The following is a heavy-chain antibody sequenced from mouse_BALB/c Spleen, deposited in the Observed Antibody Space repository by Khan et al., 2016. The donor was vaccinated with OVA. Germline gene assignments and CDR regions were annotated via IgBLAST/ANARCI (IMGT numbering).Heavy chain of an antibody. D-gene: IGHD2-14*01. V-gene: IGHV5-6-5*01. CDR3: AREAYRYGEYYLDY. CDR1: GFTFSTYA. CDR2: ICSGGST. J-gene: IGHJ2*01. Sequence: EVQLVESGGDSVKPGGPLKLSCAVSGFTFSTYAMSWVRQTPEKRLEWVASICSGGSTYYPGSVEGRCTIYGNKRRNVVYLQMTSLKSEDMTMYYCAREAYRYGEYYLDYWGQGTTLTVSS.